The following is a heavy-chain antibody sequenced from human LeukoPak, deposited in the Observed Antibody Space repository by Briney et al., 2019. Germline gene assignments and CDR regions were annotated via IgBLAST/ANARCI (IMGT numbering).Heavy chain of an antibody. J-gene: IGHJ6*02. CDR1: GFTFSSYA. D-gene: IGHD3-22*01. V-gene: IGHV3-30-3*01. Sequence: GGSLRLSCAASGFTFSSYAMHWVRQAPGKGLEWVAVISYDGSDKYYADSVKGRFTISRDNSKNTLYLQMNSLRAEDTAVYYCARQYYYDSSGYNYYYGMDVWGQGTTVTVSS. CDR2: ISYDGSDK. CDR3: ARQYYYDSSGYNYYYGMDV.